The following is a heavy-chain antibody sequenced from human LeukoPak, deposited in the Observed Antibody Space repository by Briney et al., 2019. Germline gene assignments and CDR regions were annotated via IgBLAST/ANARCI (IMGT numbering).Heavy chain of an antibody. Sequence: PGRSLRLSCAASGFTFDDYAMHWVRQAPGKGLEWVSGISWNSGSIGYADSVKGRFTISRDNAKNSLYLQMNSLRAEDTALYYCAKGGIAAAGGWEVYYMDVWGKGTTVTISS. CDR2: ISWNSGSI. J-gene: IGHJ6*03. V-gene: IGHV3-9*01. CDR3: AKGGIAAAGGWEVYYMDV. CDR1: GFTFDDYA. D-gene: IGHD6-13*01.